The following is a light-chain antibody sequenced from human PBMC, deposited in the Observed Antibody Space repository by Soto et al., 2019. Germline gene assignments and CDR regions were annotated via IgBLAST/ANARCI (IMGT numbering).Light chain of an antibody. CDR2: GAS. V-gene: IGKV3-15*01. Sequence: EIVMTQSPATLSVSPGERATLSCRASQSVSSNLAWYQQKPGQAPKVLIYGASTRATGIPVRFSGSGSGTEFTLTISSLQPEDVAVYYCQQYNNWPRWTFGQGTKVEIK. J-gene: IGKJ1*01. CDR3: QQYNNWPRWT. CDR1: QSVSSN.